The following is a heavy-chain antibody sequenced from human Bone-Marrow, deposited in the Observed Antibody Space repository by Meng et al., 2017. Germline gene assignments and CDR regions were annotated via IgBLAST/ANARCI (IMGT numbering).Heavy chain of an antibody. Sequence: QVQLQESGPGLVKPSQSLSVTCTVSRGSISSGDYYWSWIRQPPGRGLEWIGYIYYSGSTYYNPSLRSRVTISVDTSKNQFSLILTSVTAADTAVYFCARVETATTNPYFDYWGQGTLVTVSS. CDR1: RGSISSGDYY. V-gene: IGHV4-30-4*01. CDR3: ARVETATTNPYFDY. CDR2: IYYSGST. J-gene: IGHJ4*02. D-gene: IGHD5-24*01.